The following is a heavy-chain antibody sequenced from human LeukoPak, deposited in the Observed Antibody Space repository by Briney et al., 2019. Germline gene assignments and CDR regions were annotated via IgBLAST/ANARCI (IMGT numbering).Heavy chain of an antibody. V-gene: IGHV3-30-3*01. J-gene: IGHJ4*02. CDR1: GFTFSSYA. CDR2: ISYDGSNK. Sequence: PGGSLRLSCAASGFTFSSYAMHWVRQAPGKGLEWVAVISYDGSNKYYADSVKGRFTISRDNSKNTLYLQMNSLRAEDTAVYYWAREVRLITMVRGVMGYFDYWGQGTLVTVSS. CDR3: AREVRLITMVRGVMGYFDY. D-gene: IGHD3-10*01.